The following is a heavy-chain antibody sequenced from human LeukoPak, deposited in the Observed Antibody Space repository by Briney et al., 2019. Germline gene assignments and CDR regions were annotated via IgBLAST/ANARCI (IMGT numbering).Heavy chain of an antibody. CDR1: GFTFSSYG. CDR3: AKEALPGIAVAGRVY. V-gene: IGHV3-23*01. J-gene: IGHJ4*02. D-gene: IGHD6-19*01. Sequence: PGGTLRLSCAASGFTFSSYGMSWVRQAPGMGLEWVSAISGSGGSTYYADSVRGRFTISRDNFKNTVYLQMNSLRAEDTAVYFCAKEALPGIAVAGRVYWGQGTLVTVSS. CDR2: ISGSGGST.